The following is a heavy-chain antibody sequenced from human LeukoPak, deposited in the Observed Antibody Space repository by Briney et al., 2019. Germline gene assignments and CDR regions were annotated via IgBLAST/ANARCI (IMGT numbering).Heavy chain of an antibody. CDR3: ARGRPGSVRAPTNY. CDR2: ISAYNGNT. V-gene: IGHV1-18*01. CDR1: GYTFTSYG. J-gene: IGHJ4*02. D-gene: IGHD1-14*01. Sequence: GASVKVSCKASGYTFTSYGISWVRQAPGQGLEWMGWISAYNGNTNYAQKLQGRGTMTTDTSTSTAYMELRSLRSDDTAVYYCARGRPGSVRAPTNYWGQGTLVTVSS.